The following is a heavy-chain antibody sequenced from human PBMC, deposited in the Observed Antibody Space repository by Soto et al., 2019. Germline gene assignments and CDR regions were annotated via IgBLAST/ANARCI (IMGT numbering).Heavy chain of an antibody. CDR3: AARIAVAGTVVDDAFDI. CDR1: GFTFTSSA. D-gene: IGHD6-19*01. CDR2: IVVGSGNT. Sequence: GASVKVSCKASGFTFTSSAIEWVRQARGQRLEWIGWIVVGSGNTNYAQKFQERVTITRDMSTSTAYMELSSLRSEDTAVYYCAARIAVAGTVVDDAFDIWGQGTMLTVSS. V-gene: IGHV1-58*02. J-gene: IGHJ3*02.